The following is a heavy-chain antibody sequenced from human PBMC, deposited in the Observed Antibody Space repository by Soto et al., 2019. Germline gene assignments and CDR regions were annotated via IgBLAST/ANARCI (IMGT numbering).Heavy chain of an antibody. D-gene: IGHD6-25*01. J-gene: IGHJ4*02. V-gene: IGHV4-59*01. Sequence: QVQLQESGPGLVKPSETLSLTCVVSGGSLSSYYWSWIRQPPGKGLEWIGYIYYSGSTNYNPSLMSRGTMSVDTSTNQFSPKLSSVTAAAAPVYYCARTCGSTNDYGGRGTLVTVSS. CDR3: ARTCGSTNDY. CDR1: GGSLSSYY. CDR2: IYYSGST.